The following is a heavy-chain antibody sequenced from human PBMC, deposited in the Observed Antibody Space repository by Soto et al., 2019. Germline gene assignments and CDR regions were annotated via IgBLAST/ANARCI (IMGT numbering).Heavy chain of an antibody. V-gene: IGHV1-69*01. CDR3: ARGAGWELPFDY. J-gene: IGHJ4*02. Sequence: QVQLVQSGAEVKKPGSSVKVSCKASGGTFSSYAISWVRQAPGQGLEWRGGIIPIFGTANYAQKFQGRVRIAADESRSTAYMELSSFSSEDTAVYFCARGAGWELPFDYWGQGTLVTVSS. CDR2: IIPIFGTA. CDR1: GGTFSSYA. D-gene: IGHD1-26*01.